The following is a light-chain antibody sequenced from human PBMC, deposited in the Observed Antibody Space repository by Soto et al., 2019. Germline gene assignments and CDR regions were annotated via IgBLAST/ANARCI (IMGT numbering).Light chain of an antibody. CDR1: QSVTSSY. V-gene: IGKV3-20*01. CDR3: QQYGSSPT. Sequence: EMVLTQSPGTLSLSPGERATLSCRASQSVTSSYLAWYQQKPGQAPRLLIYGASSRATGIPDRFSGSGSGTDFTLTISRLEPEDSAVYYCQQYGSSPTFGQGTRLEIK. J-gene: IGKJ5*01. CDR2: GAS.